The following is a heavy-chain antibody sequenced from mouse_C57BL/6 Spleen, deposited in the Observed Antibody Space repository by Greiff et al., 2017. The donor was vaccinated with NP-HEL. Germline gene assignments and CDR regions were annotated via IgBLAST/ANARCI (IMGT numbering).Heavy chain of an antibody. CDR1: GYAFSSSW. D-gene: IGHD2-3*01. CDR3: ARGGWLLPDY. J-gene: IGHJ2*01. CDR2: IYPGDGDT. V-gene: IGHV1-82*01. Sequence: QVQLKQSGPELVKPGASVKISCKASGYAFSSSWMNWVKQRPGKGLEWIGRIYPGDGDTNYNGKFKGKATLTADKSSSTAYMQLSSLTSEDSAVYFCARGGWLLPDYWGQGTTLTVSS.